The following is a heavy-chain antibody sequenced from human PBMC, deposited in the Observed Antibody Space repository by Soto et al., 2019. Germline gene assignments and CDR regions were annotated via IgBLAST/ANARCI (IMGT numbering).Heavy chain of an antibody. D-gene: IGHD3-22*01. CDR2: IYYSGST. CDR1: GGSISSYY. CDR3: ARETGYDSSGYYYYYGMDV. V-gene: IGHV4-59*01. Sequence: QVQLQESGPGLVKPSETLSLTCTVSGGSISSYYWSWIRQPPGKGLEWIGYIYYSGSTNYNPSLKRRVTISVDTSKNQFSLKLNSVTAADTAVYYCARETGYDSSGYYYYYGMDVWGQGTTVTVSS. J-gene: IGHJ6*02.